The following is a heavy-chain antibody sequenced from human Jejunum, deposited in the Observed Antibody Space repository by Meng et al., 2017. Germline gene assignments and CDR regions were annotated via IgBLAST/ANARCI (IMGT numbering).Heavy chain of an antibody. V-gene: IGHV3-11*01. D-gene: IGHD7-27*01. CDR2: INPSDTTT. CDR3: ARGHWALDS. J-gene: IGHJ4*02. CDR1: GITFSDFY. Sequence: QVHLVESGGGMVKPGGSLRLSCAASGITFSDFYMSWVRQAPGKGLEWVSYINPSDTTTDYADSVKGRFTISRDHAKKSMYLQMNSLRVEDTAVYYCARGHWALDSWGQGTLVTVSS.